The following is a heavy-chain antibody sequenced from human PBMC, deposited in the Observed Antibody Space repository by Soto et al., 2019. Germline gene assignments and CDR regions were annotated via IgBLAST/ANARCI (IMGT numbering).Heavy chain of an antibody. CDR1: GYTFTSYA. J-gene: IGHJ4*02. CDR3: ARASSYSSGWLSDY. CDR2: INAGDGNT. Sequence: ASVKVSCKASGYTFTSYAMHWVRQAPGQRLEWMGWINAGDGNTKYSQKFQGRVTITRDTSASTAYMELSSLRSEDTAVYYCARASSYSSGWLSDYWGQGTLVTVSS. D-gene: IGHD6-19*01. V-gene: IGHV1-3*01.